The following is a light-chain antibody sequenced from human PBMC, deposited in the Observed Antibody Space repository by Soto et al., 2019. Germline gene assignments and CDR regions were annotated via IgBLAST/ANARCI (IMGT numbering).Light chain of an antibody. Sequence: QSVLTRPSSVSAAPWQKVTISGAGSSSNMGSNYVAWYQHVPGTAPTLLIYDNIKRYPGNPDRFSGSKSGTSATLDITGLQTGDEADDYCRTSDTDLSAAHDAFGTGTNVTVL. CDR1: SSNMGSNY. CDR2: DNI. J-gene: IGLJ1*01. CDR3: RTSDTDLSAAHDA. V-gene: IGLV1-51*01.